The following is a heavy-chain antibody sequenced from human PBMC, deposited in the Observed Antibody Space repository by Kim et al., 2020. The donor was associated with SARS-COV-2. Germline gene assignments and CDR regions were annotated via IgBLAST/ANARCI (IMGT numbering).Heavy chain of an antibody. Sequence: GGSLRLSCAASGFTFSSYAMSWVRQAPGKGLEWVSAISGSGGSTYYADSVKGRFTISRDNSKNTLYLQMNSLRAEDTAVYYCAKDYTERSLLRGWFDPWGQGTLVTVSS. CDR2: ISGSGGST. CDR1: GFTFSSYA. CDR3: AKDYTERSLLRGWFDP. J-gene: IGHJ5*02. D-gene: IGHD2-15*01. V-gene: IGHV3-23*01.